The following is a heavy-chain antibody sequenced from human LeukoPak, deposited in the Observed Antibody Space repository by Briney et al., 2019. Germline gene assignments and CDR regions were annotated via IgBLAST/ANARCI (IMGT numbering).Heavy chain of an antibody. CDR2: IIPILGIA. V-gene: IGHV1-69*02. CDR3: ARWKGYSRYGYYFDY. J-gene: IGHJ4*02. Sequence: SVKVSCKASGGTSSSYTISWVRQAPGQGLEWMGRIIPILGIANYAQKFQGRVTITADKSTSTAYMELSSLRSEDTAVYYCARWKGYSRYGYYFDYWGQGTLVTVSS. CDR1: GGTSSSYT. D-gene: IGHD5-12*01.